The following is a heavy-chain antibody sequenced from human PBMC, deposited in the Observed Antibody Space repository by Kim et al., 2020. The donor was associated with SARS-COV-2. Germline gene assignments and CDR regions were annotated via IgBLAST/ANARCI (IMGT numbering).Heavy chain of an antibody. J-gene: IGHJ4*02. CDR3: ARDLRQYCSGGSCQTKVLDY. Sequence: GGSLRLSCAASGFTFSSYWMSWVRQAPGKGLEWVANIKQDGSEKYYVDSVKGRFTISRDNAKNSLYLQMNSLRAEDTAVYYCARDLRQYCSGGSCQTKVLDYWGQGTLVTVSS. CDR1: GFTFSSYW. D-gene: IGHD2-15*01. V-gene: IGHV3-7*03. CDR2: IKQDGSEK.